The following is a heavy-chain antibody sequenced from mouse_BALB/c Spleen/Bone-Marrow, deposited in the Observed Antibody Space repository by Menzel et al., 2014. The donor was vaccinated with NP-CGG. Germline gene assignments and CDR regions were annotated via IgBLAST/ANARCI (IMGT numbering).Heavy chain of an antibody. V-gene: IGHV14-4*02. Sequence: VQLQQPGAELVRSGASVRLSCTASGFNIKDYYMHWVKKRPEQGLEGIEGIDPENGDTEYAPKFQGKATMTADTSSNTAYLQLSSLTSEDTAVYYCNGNYYAMDYWGQGTSVTVSS. J-gene: IGHJ4*01. CDR3: NGNYYAMDY. D-gene: IGHD2-1*01. CDR2: IDPENGDT. CDR1: GFNIKDYY.